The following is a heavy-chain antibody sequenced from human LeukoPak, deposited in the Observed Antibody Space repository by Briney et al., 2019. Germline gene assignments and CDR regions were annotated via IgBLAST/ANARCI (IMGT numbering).Heavy chain of an antibody. CDR1: GGSISSGDYY. CDR3: ARGSGSYAVRGFDY. CDR2: IYCSGST. V-gene: IGHV4-30-4*08. D-gene: IGHD1-26*01. J-gene: IGHJ4*02. Sequence: PSQTLSLTCTVSGGSISSGDYYWSWIRQPPGKGLEWIGYIYCSGSTYYNPSLKSRVTISVDTSKNQFSLKLSSVTAADTAVYYCARGSGSYAVRGFDYWGQGTLVTVSS.